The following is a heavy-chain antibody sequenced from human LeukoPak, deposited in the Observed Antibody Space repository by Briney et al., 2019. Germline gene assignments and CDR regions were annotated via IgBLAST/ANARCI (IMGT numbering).Heavy chain of an antibody. V-gene: IGHV4-30-4*08. J-gene: IGHJ4*02. CDR2: IYYSGST. CDR3: ARESTNYDFWSGYHEKYYFDY. CDR1: GFTFSSYA. Sequence: LRLSCAASGFTFSSYAMSWIRQPPGKGLEWIGYIYYSGSTYYNPSLKSRVTISVDTSKNQFSLKLSSVTAADTAVYYCARESTNYDFWSGYHEKYYFDYWGQGTLVTVSS. D-gene: IGHD3-3*01.